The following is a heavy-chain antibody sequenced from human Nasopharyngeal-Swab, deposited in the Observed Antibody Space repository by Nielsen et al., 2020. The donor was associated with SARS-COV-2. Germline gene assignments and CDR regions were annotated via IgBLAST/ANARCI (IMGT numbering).Heavy chain of an antibody. Sequence: VRQAPGKGLEWVAVIWYDGSNKYYADSVKGRFTISRDNSKNTLYLQMNGLRAEDTAVYYCARDPPGGSGSYAFDIWGQGTMVTVSS. J-gene: IGHJ3*02. CDR3: ARDPPGGSGSYAFDI. CDR2: IWYDGSNK. V-gene: IGHV3-33*01. D-gene: IGHD3-10*01.